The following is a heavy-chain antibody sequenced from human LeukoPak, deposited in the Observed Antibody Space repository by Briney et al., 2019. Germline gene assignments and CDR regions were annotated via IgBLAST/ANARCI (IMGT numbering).Heavy chain of an antibody. CDR1: GGSISSGGYY. Sequence: TLSLTCTVSGGSISSGGYYWSWVRQAPGKGLEWVSGINWNGGSTGYADSVKGRFTISRDNAKNSLYLQMNSLRAEDTALYYCARQYSGSYGEDYWGQGTLVTVSS. CDR2: INWNGGST. D-gene: IGHD1-26*01. CDR3: ARQYSGSYGEDY. J-gene: IGHJ4*02. V-gene: IGHV3-20*04.